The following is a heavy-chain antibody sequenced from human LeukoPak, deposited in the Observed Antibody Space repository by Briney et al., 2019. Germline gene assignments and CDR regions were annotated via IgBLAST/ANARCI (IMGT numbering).Heavy chain of an antibody. CDR1: GFTFRSYG. CDR3: AKRDCSGSGCGYYHMGV. J-gene: IGHJ6*03. V-gene: IGHV3-30*02. CDR2: IQYDGSDR. Sequence: PGGSLRLSCAASGFTFRSYGMYRVRQAPGKGLEWVAFIQYDGSDRYYTDSVKGRFTISRDNSKNTLYLQMNTLRPEDTALYYCAKRDCSGSGCGYYHMGVWSKGTTVTVSS. D-gene: IGHD2-15*01.